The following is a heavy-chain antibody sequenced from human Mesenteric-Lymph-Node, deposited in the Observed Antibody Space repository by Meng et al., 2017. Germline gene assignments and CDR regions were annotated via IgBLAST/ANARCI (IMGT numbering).Heavy chain of an antibody. D-gene: IGHD3-3*01. J-gene: IGHJ4*02. V-gene: IGHV4-34*01. CDR1: GGSFSGYY. Sequence: QVLLHQWCAGLLKPSATLSLPCAVYGGSFSGYYWSWIRQPPGKGLEWIGEINHSGSTNYNPSLKSRVTISVDTSKNQFSLKLSSVTAADTAVYYCARTLRFLEWLLDYWGQGTLVTVSS. CDR3: ARTLRFLEWLLDY. CDR2: INHSGST.